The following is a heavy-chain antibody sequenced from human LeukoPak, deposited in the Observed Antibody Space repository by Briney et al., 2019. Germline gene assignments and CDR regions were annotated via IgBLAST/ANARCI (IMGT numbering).Heavy chain of an antibody. CDR2: MYHTGST. Sequence: NASETLSLTCTVSGYSMSSGYYWGWIRQPPERGLEWIGSMYHTGSTYYNPSLKSRVTISVDTSKNQFSLKLSSVTAADTAVYYCARDLLVATHFDYWGQGTLVTVSS. CDR1: GYSMSSGYY. V-gene: IGHV4-38-2*02. J-gene: IGHJ4*02. D-gene: IGHD5-12*01. CDR3: ARDLLVATHFDY.